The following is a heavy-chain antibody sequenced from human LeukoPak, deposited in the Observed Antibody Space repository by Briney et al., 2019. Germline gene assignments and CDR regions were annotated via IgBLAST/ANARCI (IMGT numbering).Heavy chain of an antibody. J-gene: IGHJ4*02. CDR3: ARDGPDYGDYVNFDY. D-gene: IGHD4-17*01. CDR2: ISAYNGKT. Sequence: ASVKVSCKASGCTFTSYGITWVRQAPGQGLEWMGWISAYNGKTNYAQKPQGRVTMTTDTSTSTAYMELRSLRSDDTAVYYCARDGPDYGDYVNFDYWGQGTLVTVSS. V-gene: IGHV1-18*01. CDR1: GCTFTSYG.